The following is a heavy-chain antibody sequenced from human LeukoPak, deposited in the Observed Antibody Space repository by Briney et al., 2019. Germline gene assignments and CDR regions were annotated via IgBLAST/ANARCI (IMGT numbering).Heavy chain of an antibody. J-gene: IGHJ4*02. CDR2: ISSSSSYI. V-gene: IGHV3-21*01. CDR1: GFTFSSYS. D-gene: IGHD6-13*01. CDR3: ARESDSSSWYSGYFDY. Sequence: GGSLRLSCAASGFTFSSYSMNWVRQAPGKGLEWVSSISSSSSYIYYADSVKGRLTISRDNAKNSLYLQMTSLRAEDTAVYYCARESDSSSWYSGYFDYWGQGTLVTVSS.